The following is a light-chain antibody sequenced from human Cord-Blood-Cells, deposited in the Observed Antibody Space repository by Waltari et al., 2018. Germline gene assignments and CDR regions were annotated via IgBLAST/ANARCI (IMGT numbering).Light chain of an antibody. Sequence: QSALTQPASVSVSPGQSITISCTGTSSDVGSYNLVSWYQQHPGKAPKLMIYEGSKPPSGVSNRFSGSKSGNTASLTISGLQAEDEADYYCCSYAGSSTWVFGGGTKLTVL. J-gene: IGLJ3*02. CDR3: CSYAGSSTWV. CDR2: EGS. V-gene: IGLV2-23*01. CDR1: SSDVGSYNL.